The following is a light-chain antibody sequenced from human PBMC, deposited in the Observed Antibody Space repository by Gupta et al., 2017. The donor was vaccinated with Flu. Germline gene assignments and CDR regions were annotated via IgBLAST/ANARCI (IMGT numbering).Light chain of an antibody. CDR2: AAS. V-gene: IGKV1-39*01. CDR1: QNISRY. Sequence: VGDRVTITYRTSQNISRYLNWYQHKPGKAPNLLIYAASSLQSGVPSRFSGSGSATDFTLTISSLQPEDFATYYCQQSYSTPFFGQGTKLEIK. CDR3: QQSYSTPF. J-gene: IGKJ2*01.